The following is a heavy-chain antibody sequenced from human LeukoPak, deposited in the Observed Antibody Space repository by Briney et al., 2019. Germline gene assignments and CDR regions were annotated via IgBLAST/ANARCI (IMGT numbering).Heavy chain of an antibody. D-gene: IGHD3-10*01. Sequence: SETLSLTCTVSGGSIRSYYWSWIRQPPGRGLEWIGCISYSGSTNYNPSLKTRVTISVDTSKSQFSLKLSSMTAADTAVYYCARLDYYGSGKGRNYFDYWGQGTLVTVSS. CDR2: ISYSGST. J-gene: IGHJ4*02. CDR1: GGSIRSYY. V-gene: IGHV4-59*08. CDR3: ARLDYYGSGKGRNYFDY.